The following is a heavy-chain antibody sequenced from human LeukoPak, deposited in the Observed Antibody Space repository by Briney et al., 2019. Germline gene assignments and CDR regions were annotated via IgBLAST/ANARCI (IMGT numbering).Heavy chain of an antibody. Sequence: SQTLSLTCAISGDSLYSNSVAWNWTRQSPSRGLERLGKTYYWSKWYNDYAISVKSLIPINPDTSKNHFSLQLNSVSPEDTAVYYCARVTLEAGFNWFDPWGQGTLVTVSS. J-gene: IGHJ5*02. CDR1: GDSLYSNSVA. CDR3: ARVTLEAGFNWFDP. D-gene: IGHD6-19*01. V-gene: IGHV6-1*01. CDR2: TYYWSKWYN.